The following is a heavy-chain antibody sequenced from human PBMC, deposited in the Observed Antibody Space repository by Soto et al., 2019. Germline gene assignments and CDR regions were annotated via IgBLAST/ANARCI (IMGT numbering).Heavy chain of an antibody. CDR3: ARDPTSYYYDSSGYYYAEYFQH. CDR2: IVPIFGTA. CDR1: GGTFSSDA. D-gene: IGHD3-22*01. Sequence: QVQLVQSGAEVKKPGSSVKVSCKASGGTFSSDAISWVRQAPGHGHEWMGGIVPIFGTANYAQKFQGRVTITADESTSTAYMELSSLRSEDTAVYYCARDPTSYYYDSSGYYYAEYFQHWGQGTLVTVSS. J-gene: IGHJ1*01. V-gene: IGHV1-69*01.